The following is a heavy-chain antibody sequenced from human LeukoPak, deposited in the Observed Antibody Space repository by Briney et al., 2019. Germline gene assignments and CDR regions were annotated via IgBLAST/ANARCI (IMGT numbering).Heavy chain of an antibody. CDR3: ARLTRRSGNYFDY. J-gene: IGHJ4*02. V-gene: IGHV4-61*01. D-gene: IGHD1-1*01. CDR1: GDSVSSSNYY. Sequence: SETLSLTCAVSGDSVSSSNYYWSWIRQPPGKGLEWIGYIYYGGNTNCNPSLQSRVTISVDTSKSQFSLKLSSVTAADTAVYYCARLTRRSGNYFDYWGQGALVTVSS. CDR2: IYYGGNT.